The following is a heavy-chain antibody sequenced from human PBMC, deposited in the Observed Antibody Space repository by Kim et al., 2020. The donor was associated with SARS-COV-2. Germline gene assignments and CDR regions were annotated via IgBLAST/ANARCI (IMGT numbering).Heavy chain of an antibody. V-gene: IGHV1-18*01. D-gene: IGHD3-9*01. CDR3: ARLYYDILTGYYFFYGMDV. J-gene: IGHJ6*02. Sequence: ASVKVSCKASGYTFTSYGISWVRQAPGQGLEWMGWISAYNGNTNYAQKLQGRVTMTTDTSTSTAYMELRSLRSDDTAVYYCARLYYDILTGYYFFYGMDVWGQGTTVTVSS. CDR2: ISAYNGNT. CDR1: GYTFTSYG.